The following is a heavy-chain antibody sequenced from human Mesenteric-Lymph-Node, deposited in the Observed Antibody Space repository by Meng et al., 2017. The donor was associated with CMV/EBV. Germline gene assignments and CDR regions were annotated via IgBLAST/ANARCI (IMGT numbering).Heavy chain of an antibody. J-gene: IGHJ6*02. CDR2: INPNSGVT. CDR3: ARRGVPAATFYGMDV. Sequence: ASVKVSCKGSGYTFTGHYMHWVRQAPGQGLEWMGWINPNSGVTTYAQKFQGRVTMTRDTSINKAYMELSRLTSDDTAVYYCARRGVPAATFYGMDVWGQGTTVTVSS. V-gene: IGHV1-2*02. CDR1: GYTFTGHY. D-gene: IGHD2-2*01.